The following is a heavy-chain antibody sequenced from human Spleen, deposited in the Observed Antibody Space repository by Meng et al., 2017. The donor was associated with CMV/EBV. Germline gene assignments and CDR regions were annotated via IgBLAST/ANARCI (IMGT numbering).Heavy chain of an antibody. D-gene: IGHD1-26*01. CDR1: GGGSISSRSYS. V-gene: IGHV4-39*07. Sequence: SETLSLTCTVSGGGSISSRSYSWGWIRQPPGKGLEWIGNIYYSGNTYYNPSLKSRVTISVDTSNNRLSLKLRSVTAADTAMYYCARESGSNPPEYYFDSWGQGKLVTVSS. CDR3: ARESGSNPPEYYFDS. J-gene: IGHJ4*02. CDR2: IYYSGNT.